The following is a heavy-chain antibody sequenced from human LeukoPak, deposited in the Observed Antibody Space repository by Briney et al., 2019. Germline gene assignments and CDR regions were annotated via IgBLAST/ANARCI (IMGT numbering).Heavy chain of an antibody. J-gene: IGHJ4*02. CDR2: IWYGGSNK. D-gene: IGHD1/OR15-1a*01. CDR3: AKAGRNWNMYYFDY. CDR1: GFTFSSYG. V-gene: IGHV3-30*18. Sequence: GRSLRLSCAASGFTFSSYGMHWVRQAPGKGLEWVAVIWYGGSNKYYADSVKGRFTISRDNSKNTLYLQMNSLRAEDTAVYYGAKAGRNWNMYYFDYWGQGTLVTVSS.